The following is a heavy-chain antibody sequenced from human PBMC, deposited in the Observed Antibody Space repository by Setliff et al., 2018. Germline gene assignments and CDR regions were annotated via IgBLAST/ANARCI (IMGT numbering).Heavy chain of an antibody. CDR3: ARDRTAYSYGLDV. CDR2: IYHNGNT. Sequence: PSETLSLTCTVSGGSVSPYFWSWIRQPPGKGLQWIGYIYHNGNTNFNPSLKSRVNMSIXXXKNXFAXXXXXXTAXDXAXYYCARDRTAYSYGLDVWGQGTTVTVSS. D-gene: IGHD5-18*01. CDR1: GGSVSPYF. J-gene: IGHJ6*02. V-gene: IGHV4-59*02.